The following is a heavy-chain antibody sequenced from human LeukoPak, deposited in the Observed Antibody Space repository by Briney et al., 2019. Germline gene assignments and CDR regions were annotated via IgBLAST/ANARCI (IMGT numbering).Heavy chain of an antibody. CDR3: ARQILDSPYYYYMDV. CDR2: ISSSSSYI. V-gene: IGHV3-21*04. J-gene: IGHJ6*03. D-gene: IGHD3/OR15-3a*01. CDR1: GFTFSSYS. Sequence: GGSLRLSCAASGFTFSSYSMNWVRQAPGKGLEWVSSISSSSSYIYYADSVKGRFTISRDNAKNSLYLQMNSLRAEDTAVYYCARQILDSPYYYYMDVWGKGTTVTVSS.